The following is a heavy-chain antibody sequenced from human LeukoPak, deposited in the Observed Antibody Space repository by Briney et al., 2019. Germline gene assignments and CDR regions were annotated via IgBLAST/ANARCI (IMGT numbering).Heavy chain of an antibody. CDR2: MNPNSGNT. CDR3: ARSLRRGGSCYSFGY. D-gene: IGHD2-15*01. Sequence: GASVKVSCKASGYTFTGYYMHWVRQATGQGLEWMGWMNPNSGNTGYAQKFQGRVTMTRNTSISTAYMELSSLRSEDTAVYYCARSLRRGGSCYSFGYWGQGTLVTVSS. V-gene: IGHV1-8*02. J-gene: IGHJ4*02. CDR1: GYTFTGYY.